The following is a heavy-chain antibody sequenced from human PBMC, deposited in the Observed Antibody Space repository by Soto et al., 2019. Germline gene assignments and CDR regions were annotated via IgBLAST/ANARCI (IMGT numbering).Heavy chain of an antibody. CDR2: VNAGNGNT. CDR3: ARLYSGSYYVDY. J-gene: IGHJ4*02. V-gene: IGHV1-3*01. D-gene: IGHD1-26*01. Sequence: ASLKVSCKASGYTFTSYAMHWVCQAPGQRLEWMGWVNAGNGNTKYSQKFQGRVTITRDTSASTAYMELSSLRSEDTAVYYCARLYSGSYYVDYWGQGTLVTVSS. CDR1: GYTFTSYA.